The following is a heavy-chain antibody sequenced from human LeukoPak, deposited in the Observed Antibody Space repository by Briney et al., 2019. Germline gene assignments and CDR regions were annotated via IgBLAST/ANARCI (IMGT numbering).Heavy chain of an antibody. D-gene: IGHD1-1*01. CDR2: ISYDGSNK. CDR3: ASNSRYVGDLDY. J-gene: IGHJ4*02. CDR1: GFTFSSYA. Sequence: PGGSLRLSCAASGFTFSSYAMHWVRQAPGKGLEWVAVISYDGSNKYYADSVKGRFTISRDNAKNSLYLQMNSLRAEDTAVYYCASNSRYVGDLDYWGQGTLVTVSS. V-gene: IGHV3-30-3*01.